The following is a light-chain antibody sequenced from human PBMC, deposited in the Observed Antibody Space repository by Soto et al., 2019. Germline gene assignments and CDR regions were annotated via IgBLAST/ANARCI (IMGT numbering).Light chain of an antibody. V-gene: IGLV1-51*01. J-gene: IGLJ3*02. CDR1: SPNIGNYY. CDR2: DNN. Sequence: QSVLTQPTSVSAAPRQKVTISCSGSSPNIGNYYVSWYQQFPGTAPKLLIYDNNKRPSGIPDRFSGSRSGTSASLDITGLQTGDEADYYCGTWDSSLSAMVFGGGTKLTVL. CDR3: GTWDSSLSAMV.